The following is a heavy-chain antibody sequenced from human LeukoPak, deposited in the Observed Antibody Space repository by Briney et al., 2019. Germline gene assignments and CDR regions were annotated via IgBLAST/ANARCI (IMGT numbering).Heavy chain of an antibody. Sequence: PGGSLRLSCAASGFTFGSPWMHWVRQAPGKGLVWVSRINSDGSATAYADSVKGRFTISRDTASNTMHLEMNNLRIEDTAVYYCMRDYMGWFDPWGQGSLVTVSS. CDR2: INSDGSAT. CDR1: GFTFGSPW. J-gene: IGHJ5*02. D-gene: IGHD3-10*01. CDR3: MRDYMGWFDP. V-gene: IGHV3-74*01.